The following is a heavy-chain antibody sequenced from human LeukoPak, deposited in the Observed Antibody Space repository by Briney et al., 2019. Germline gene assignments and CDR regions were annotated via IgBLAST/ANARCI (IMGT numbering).Heavy chain of an antibody. CDR1: GGSISSSSYY. V-gene: IGHV4-39*07. CDR2: IYYSGST. J-gene: IGHJ3*02. Sequence: SETLSLTCTVSGGSISSSSYYWGWIRQPPGKGLEWIGSIYYSGSTYYNPSLKSRVTISVDRSKNRFSLKLSSVTAADTAVYYCARVQTGEVGAFDIWGQGTMVTVSS. CDR3: ARVQTGEVGAFDI. D-gene: IGHD7-27*01.